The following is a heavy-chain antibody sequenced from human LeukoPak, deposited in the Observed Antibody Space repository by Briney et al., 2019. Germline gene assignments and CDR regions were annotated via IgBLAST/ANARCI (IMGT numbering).Heavy chain of an antibody. D-gene: IGHD1-1*01. CDR1: GFTFINYG. J-gene: IGHJ4*02. CDR2: ISGSGSII. V-gene: IGHV3-48*01. CDR3: ARYGTTFDY. Sequence: PGGSLRLSCAASGFTFINYGMNWVRQAPGKGLEWVSYISGSGSIIYYADSVKGRFTISRDDAKNSLYLQMNSLRAEDTAVYFCARYGTTFDYWGQGTLVTASS.